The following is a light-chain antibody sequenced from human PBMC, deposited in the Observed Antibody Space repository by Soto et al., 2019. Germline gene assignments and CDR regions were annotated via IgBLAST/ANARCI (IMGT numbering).Light chain of an antibody. CDR2: EVS. Sequence: QSALTQPASVSGSPGQSITISCTGTTSDVGGYNYVSWYQQHPDKAPKLMIYEVSNRPSGVSNRFSGSKSGNTASLTISGLQAEDEADYYCTSYTGSNTDWVFGGGTKLTVL. J-gene: IGLJ3*02. V-gene: IGLV2-14*01. CDR1: TSDVGGYNY. CDR3: TSYTGSNTDWV.